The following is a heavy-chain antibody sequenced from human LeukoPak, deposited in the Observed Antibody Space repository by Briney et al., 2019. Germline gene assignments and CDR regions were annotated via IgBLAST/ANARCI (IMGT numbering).Heavy chain of an antibody. Sequence: GGSLRLSCAASGFTFSSYEMNWVRQAPGKGLEWVSFISNDGDTITYVDSVKGRFTISRDNAKNSLYLQMNSPRAEDTAVYYCARWYCSSTNCHSYYYGMDVWGQGTTVTVSS. CDR1: GFTFSSYE. V-gene: IGHV3-48*03. D-gene: IGHD2-2*01. CDR3: ARWYCSSTNCHSYYYGMDV. CDR2: ISNDGDTI. J-gene: IGHJ6*02.